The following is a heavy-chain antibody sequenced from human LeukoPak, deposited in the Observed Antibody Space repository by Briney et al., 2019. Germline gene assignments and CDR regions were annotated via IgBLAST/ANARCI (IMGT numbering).Heavy chain of an antibody. CDR2: IFHSGST. Sequence: SETLSLTCAVSGGSISSSWWSWVRQPPGKGLEWIGEIFHSGSTNYNPSLKRRVTISVDKSKNHFSLELTSVTAADTAVYYCTCHSGWSGPSEWGQGTLVIVSS. D-gene: IGHD6-19*01. V-gene: IGHV4-4*02. J-gene: IGHJ4*02. CDR3: TCHSGWSGPSE. CDR1: GGSISSSW.